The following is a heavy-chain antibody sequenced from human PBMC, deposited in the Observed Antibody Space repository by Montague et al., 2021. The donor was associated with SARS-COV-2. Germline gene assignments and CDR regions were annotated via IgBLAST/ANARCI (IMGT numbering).Heavy chain of an antibody. CDR1: GSSISSSSYY. V-gene: IGHV4-39*01. CDR3: VRVTHPRSAWPYYMDV. D-gene: IGHD4-11*01. Sequence: SETLSLTCTVSGSSISSSSYYWGWIRQPPGKGLEWIGSINNRGNTYNNPSLRSRVSISVDTSKNQFSLNVRSVTAADTGLFYCVRVTHPRSAWPYYMDVWGKGTTVTV. CDR2: INNRGNT. J-gene: IGHJ6*03.